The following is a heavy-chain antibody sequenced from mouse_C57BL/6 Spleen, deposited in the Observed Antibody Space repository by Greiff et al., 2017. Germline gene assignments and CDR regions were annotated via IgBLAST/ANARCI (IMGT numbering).Heavy chain of an antibody. J-gene: IGHJ1*03. Sequence: VQLQQSVAELVRPGASVKLSCTASGFNIKNTYMHWVKQRPEQGLEWIGRIDPANGNTKYAPKFQGKATITADTSSNTAYLQLSSLTSEDTAIYYGAPIYYYDSSHVDVWGTGTTVTVSS. CDR2: IDPANGNT. V-gene: IGHV14-3*01. CDR1: GFNIKNTY. D-gene: IGHD1-1*01. CDR3: APIYYYDSSHVDV.